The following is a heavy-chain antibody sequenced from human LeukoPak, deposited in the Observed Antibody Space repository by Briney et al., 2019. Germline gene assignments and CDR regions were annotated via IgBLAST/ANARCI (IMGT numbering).Heavy chain of an antibody. J-gene: IGHJ4*02. CDR1: GFTFSSNG. D-gene: IGHD4-17*01. V-gene: IGHV3-33*01. CDR3: VRDYADYFDY. CDR2: IWYDGSKE. Sequence: PGGSLRLSCAASGFTFSSNGIHWVRQAPGKGLEGVAVIWYDGSKEYYADSVKGRFTISRDNSKNTLSLQMDSLCVEDTALYYCVRDYADYFDYWGQGTRDTVSS.